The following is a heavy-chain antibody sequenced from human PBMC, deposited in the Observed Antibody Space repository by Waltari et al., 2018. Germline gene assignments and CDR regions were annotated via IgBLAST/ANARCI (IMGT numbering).Heavy chain of an antibody. V-gene: IGHV4-39*01. D-gene: IGHD2-2*01. CDR1: GGSISSSSYY. Sequence: QLQLQESGPGLVKPSETLSLTCTVSGGSISSSSYYWGWIRQPPGKGLEWIGSLYYRGRTNYTPSLKRRVTISVDTSKNQFSLKLSSVTAADTAVYYCARQAPLYCSSTSCSYWYFDLWGRGTLVTVSS. J-gene: IGHJ2*01. CDR3: ARQAPLYCSSTSCSYWYFDL. CDR2: LYYRGRT.